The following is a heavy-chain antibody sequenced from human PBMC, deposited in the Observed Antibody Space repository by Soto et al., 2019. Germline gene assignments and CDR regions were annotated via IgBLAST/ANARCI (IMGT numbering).Heavy chain of an antibody. V-gene: IGHV4-4*02. CDR3: ARLPGSPSYYTYGMDV. D-gene: IGHD1-26*01. CDR1: GGSVSSTNW. CDR2: IYHSGSS. Sequence: QVQLQESGPGLVKPSGTLSLSCAVSGGSVSSTNWWTLVRQPPGKGLEWIGEIYHSGSSNYNPSLKSRVTISVDKSKNQFSLKLSSVTAADTAVYYCARLPGSPSYYTYGMDVWGQGTTVTVSS. J-gene: IGHJ6*02.